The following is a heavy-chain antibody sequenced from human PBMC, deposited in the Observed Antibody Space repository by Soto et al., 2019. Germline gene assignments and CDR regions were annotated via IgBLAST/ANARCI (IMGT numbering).Heavy chain of an antibody. D-gene: IGHD3-10*01. Sequence: KQSQTLSLPCTVSGGSISSGGYYWSWIRQHPGQGLEWIGYIYYSGSTYYNPSLKSRVTISVDTSKNQFSLKLSSVTAADTAVYYCARRNGSGSLYYYGMDVWGQGTTVTVSS. CDR3: ARRNGSGSLYYYGMDV. V-gene: IGHV4-31*03. CDR1: GGSISSGGYY. J-gene: IGHJ6*02. CDR2: IYYSGST.